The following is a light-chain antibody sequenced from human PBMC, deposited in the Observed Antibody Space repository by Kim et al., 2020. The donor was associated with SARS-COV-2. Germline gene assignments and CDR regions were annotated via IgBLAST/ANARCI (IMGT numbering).Light chain of an antibody. V-gene: IGKV1-39*01. CDR1: QSISSY. CDR3: QQSYSTPYT. CDR2: AAS. Sequence: SDSGGDSVTLPCRASQSISSYLNWYQQKPGKAPKLLIYAASSWQSGVPSKFSGSGSGTDFTLSISSLQPEDFATYYCQQSYSTPYTFGQGTKLEI. J-gene: IGKJ2*01.